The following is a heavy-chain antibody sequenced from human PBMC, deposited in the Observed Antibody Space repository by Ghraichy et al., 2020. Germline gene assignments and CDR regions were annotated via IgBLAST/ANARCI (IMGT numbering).Heavy chain of an antibody. J-gene: IGHJ4*02. D-gene: IGHD1-26*01. Sequence: GGSLRLSCAASGFIFSDYHMSWVRQAPGKGLEWISYITTVGSSINYADSVKGRFTISRDDAKNTLYLQMSNLRDEDMALYYCARDRFNGRYLDYWGRGTLVTISS. CDR2: ITTVGSSI. V-gene: IGHV3-11*04. CDR1: GFIFSDYH. CDR3: ARDRFNGRYLDY.